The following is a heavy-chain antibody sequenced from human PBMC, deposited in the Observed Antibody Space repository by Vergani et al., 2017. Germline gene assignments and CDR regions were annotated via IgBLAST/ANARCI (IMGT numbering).Heavy chain of an antibody. Sequence: QLQLQESGPGLVKPSETLSLTCTVSGGSISSSSYYWGWIRQPPGKGLEWIGSISYSGRTYYNPSLKSRVTISVDTSKNQFSLKLSSVTAADTAVYYWARQEQPHYYDYYGMDVWGEGTTVTVA. CDR1: GGSISSSSYY. D-gene: IGHD6-13*01. CDR3: ARQEQPHYYDYYGMDV. J-gene: IGHJ6*02. CDR2: ISYSGRT. V-gene: IGHV4-39*01.